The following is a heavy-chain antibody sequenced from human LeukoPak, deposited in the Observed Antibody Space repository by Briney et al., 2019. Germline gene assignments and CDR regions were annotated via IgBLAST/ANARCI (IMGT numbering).Heavy chain of an antibody. Sequence: GGSLRLPCAASGFPFSSYTIHWVRQAPGKGLEWVTLISHWGSNKNDADSVKGRFTISRDNSKRTLYLKVNSLRTEDTAVYYCARGSHQDYFGSMTYLFDYWGQGTLVTVSS. J-gene: IGHJ4*02. D-gene: IGHD3-10*01. CDR2: ISHWGSNK. CDR1: GFPFSSYT. V-gene: IGHV3-30*04. CDR3: ARGSHQDYFGSMTYLFDY.